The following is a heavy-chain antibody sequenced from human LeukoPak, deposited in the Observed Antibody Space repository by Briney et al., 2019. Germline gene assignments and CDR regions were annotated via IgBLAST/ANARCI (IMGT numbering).Heavy chain of an antibody. J-gene: IGHJ3*02. CDR1: GGTFSSYA. Sequence: SVKVSCKASGGTFSSYAISWVRQAPGQGLEWMGRIIPIFGIANYAQKLQGRVTITADKSTSTAYMELRSLRSDDTAVYYCARGGQGSSWSFAFDIWGQGTMVTVSS. V-gene: IGHV1-69*04. CDR2: IIPIFGIA. CDR3: ARGGQGSSWSFAFDI. D-gene: IGHD6-13*01.